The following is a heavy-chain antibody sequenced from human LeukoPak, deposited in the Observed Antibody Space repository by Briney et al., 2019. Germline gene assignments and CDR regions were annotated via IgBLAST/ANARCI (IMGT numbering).Heavy chain of an antibody. D-gene: IGHD3-9*01. V-gene: IGHV4-61*01. CDR2: IYYTGST. CDR3: AGAPYFGNLIGYYERPGFFDY. CDR1: GCSVSSGSYY. J-gene: IGHJ4*01. Sequence: SETLSLTCTVSGCSVSSGSYYWSWIRQPPGKGLEWIGFIYYTGSTNYNRSLKSRVTISVYTSKSQFSLKLSSVTAADTAVYYCAGAPYFGNLIGYYERPGFFDYWGHGILVTVSS.